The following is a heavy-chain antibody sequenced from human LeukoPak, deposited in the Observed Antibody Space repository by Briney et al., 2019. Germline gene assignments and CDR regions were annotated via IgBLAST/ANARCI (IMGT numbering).Heavy chain of an antibody. J-gene: IGHJ3*02. CDR3: AGVCTVEPLYDADAFDI. CDR2: IYYSGSI. D-gene: IGHD2-8*01. Sequence: SETLSLTCTVPGVSISSYYWSWSRQPPGKGLEWIGYIYYSGSIKYNSSLKSRVTISVDTSKNQIPLKLRSVTAGNKAGNTGAGVCTVEPLYDADAFDIWGQGTMVTVSS. V-gene: IGHV4-59*12. CDR1: GVSISSYY.